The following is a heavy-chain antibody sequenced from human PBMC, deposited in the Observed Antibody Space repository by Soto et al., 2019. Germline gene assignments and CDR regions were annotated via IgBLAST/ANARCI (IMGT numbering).Heavy chain of an antibody. CDR2: IDRDGSRT. J-gene: IGHJ4*02. Sequence: GGSLRLSCAASGFTFSNYWMHWVRQVPGKGLVWVSRIDRDGSRTNYADSVKGRFTISRDNAKNTVYLQMNSLTAEDTAVYFCAKDGPGTSCFNWGQGTLVTVSS. V-gene: IGHV3-74*01. D-gene: IGHD1-7*01. CDR3: AKDGPGTSCFN. CDR1: GFTFSNYW.